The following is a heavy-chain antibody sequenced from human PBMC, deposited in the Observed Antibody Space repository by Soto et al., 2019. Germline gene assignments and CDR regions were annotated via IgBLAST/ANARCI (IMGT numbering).Heavy chain of an antibody. Sequence: SETLSLTCTVSGGSVSSGSYYWSWIRQPPGKGLEWIGYIYYSGSTNYNPSLKSRVTISVDTSKNQFSLKLSSVTAADTAVYYCVVYYYDSSGYSGYFDYWGQGTLVTVSS. D-gene: IGHD3-22*01. CDR3: VVYYYDSSGYSGYFDY. V-gene: IGHV4-61*01. CDR1: GGSVSSGSYY. J-gene: IGHJ4*02. CDR2: IYYSGST.